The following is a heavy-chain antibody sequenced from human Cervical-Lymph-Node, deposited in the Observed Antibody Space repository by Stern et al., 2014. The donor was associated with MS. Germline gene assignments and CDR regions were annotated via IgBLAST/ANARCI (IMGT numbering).Heavy chain of an antibody. Sequence: VHLVESGGGVVQPGRSLTLSCAASGFSLSNSAMHWVRQAPGKGLEWVAVMSFVGGNKKYGDSGKGRFSISREMANNTMFLQMNSLRLEDTAVYYCMGVGDAMHVWGQGTTVIVSS. CDR1: GFSLSNSA. V-gene: IGHV3-30*03. J-gene: IGHJ6*02. CDR3: MGVGDAMHV. CDR2: MSFVGGNK.